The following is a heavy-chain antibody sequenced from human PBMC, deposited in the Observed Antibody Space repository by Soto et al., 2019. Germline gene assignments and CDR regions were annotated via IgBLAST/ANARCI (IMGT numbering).Heavy chain of an antibody. CDR3: ARDVEESLYYYDSSGGRFDY. V-gene: IGHV3-33*01. CDR1: GFTFSSYG. D-gene: IGHD3-22*01. Sequence: GGSLRLSCAASGFTFSSYGMHWVRQAPGKGLEWVAVIWYDGSNKYYADSVEGRFTISRDNSKSTLYLQMNSLRAEDTAVYYCARDVEESLYYYDSSGGRFDYWGQGTLVTVSS. J-gene: IGHJ4*02. CDR2: IWYDGSNK.